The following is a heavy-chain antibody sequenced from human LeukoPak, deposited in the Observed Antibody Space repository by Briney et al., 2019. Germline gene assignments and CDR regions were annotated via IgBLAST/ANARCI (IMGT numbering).Heavy chain of an antibody. Sequence: PSETLSLTCAVSGGSISSYYWSWIRQPAGKGLEWIGRIYASGSTNYNPSLKSRVTMPVDTSKNQFSLKLSSVTAADTAVYYCARDRYYYDSSSYYTFDYWGQGTLVTVSS. CDR3: ARDRYYYDSSSYYTFDY. J-gene: IGHJ4*02. CDR1: GGSISSYY. V-gene: IGHV4-4*07. D-gene: IGHD3-22*01. CDR2: IYASGST.